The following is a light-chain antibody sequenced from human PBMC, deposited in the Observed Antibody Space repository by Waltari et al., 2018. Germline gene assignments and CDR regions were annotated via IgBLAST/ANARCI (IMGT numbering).Light chain of an antibody. V-gene: IGKV3-20*01. CDR3: QQFGSSVMYT. J-gene: IGKJ2*01. CDR2: GAS. Sequence: EVVLTQSPGTLSLSPGERATPSCRASQSVSRSRIAWYLHRPGQAPRLLIYGASGRATGIPARFSGSGSGTDFSLTISRVEPEDFAVYYCQQFGSSVMYTFGQGTKLEIK. CDR1: QSVSRSR.